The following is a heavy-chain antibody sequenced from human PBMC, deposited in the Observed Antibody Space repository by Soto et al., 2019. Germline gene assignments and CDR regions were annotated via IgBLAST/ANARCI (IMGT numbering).Heavy chain of an antibody. Sequence: PSETLSLTCTVSGGSISSGGYYWSWIRQHPGKGLEWIGYIYYSGSTYYNPSLKSRVTISVDTSKNQFSLKLSSVTAADTAVYYCARVYYGSGSQYYFDCWGQGTLVTVSS. J-gene: IGHJ4*02. V-gene: IGHV4-31*03. D-gene: IGHD3-10*01. CDR3: ARVYYGSGSQYYFDC. CDR2: IYYSGST. CDR1: GGSISSGGYY.